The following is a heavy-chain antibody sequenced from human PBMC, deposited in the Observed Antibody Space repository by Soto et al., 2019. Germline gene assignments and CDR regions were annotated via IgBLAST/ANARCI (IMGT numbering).Heavy chain of an antibody. CDR3: AREGDSGSYYNAFDI. Sequence: SETLSLTCTVSGGSISSYYWSWIRQPPGKGLEWIGYIYYSGSTNYNPSLKSRVTISVDTSKNQFSLTLSSVTAADTAVYYCAREGDSGSYYNAFDIWGQGTMVTVSS. V-gene: IGHV4-59*01. D-gene: IGHD1-26*01. CDR2: IYYSGST. J-gene: IGHJ3*02. CDR1: GGSISSYY.